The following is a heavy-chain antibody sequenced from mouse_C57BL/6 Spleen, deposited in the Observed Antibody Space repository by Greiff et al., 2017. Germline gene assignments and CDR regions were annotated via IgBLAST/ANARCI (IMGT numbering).Heavy chain of an antibody. V-gene: IGHV1-15*01. CDR3: TIEGITTPWFAY. J-gene: IGHJ3*01. CDR1: GYTFTDYE. D-gene: IGHD1-1*01. Sequence: QVQLQQSGAELVRPGASVTLSCKASGYTFTDYEMHWVKQTPVHGLEWIGAIDPETGGTAYNQKFKGKAILTADKSSSTAYMELRSLTSEDSAVYYCTIEGITTPWFAYWGQGTLVTVSA. CDR2: IDPETGGT.